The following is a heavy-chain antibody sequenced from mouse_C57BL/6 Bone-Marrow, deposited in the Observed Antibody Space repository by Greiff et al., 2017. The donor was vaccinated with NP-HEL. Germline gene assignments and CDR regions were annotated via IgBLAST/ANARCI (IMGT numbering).Heavy chain of an antibody. Sequence: QVQLQQSGPELVKPGASVKISCKASGYAFSSSWMNWVKQRPGKGLEWIGRIYPGDGDTNYNGKFKGKATLTADKSSSTAYMQLSSLTSEDSAVYFCASDYYSRGFAYWGRGTLVTVSA. CDR1: GYAFSSSW. CDR3: ASDYYSRGFAY. V-gene: IGHV1-82*01. J-gene: IGHJ3*01. D-gene: IGHD1-1*01. CDR2: IYPGDGDT.